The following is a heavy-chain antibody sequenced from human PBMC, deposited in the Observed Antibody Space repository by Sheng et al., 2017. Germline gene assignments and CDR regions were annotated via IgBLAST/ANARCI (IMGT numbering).Heavy chain of an antibody. D-gene: IGHD2-2*01. V-gene: IGHV1-69*04. CDR2: IIPILGIA. CDR3: ASGYCSSTSCYGAFDI. Sequence: QVQLVHSGAEVKKPGSSVKVSCKASGGTFSSYAISWVRQAPGQGLEWMGGIIPILGIANYAQKFQGRVTITADKSTSTAYMELSSLRSEDTAVYYCASGYCSSTSCYGAFDIWGQGTMVTVSS. J-gene: IGHJ3*02. CDR1: GGTFSSYA.